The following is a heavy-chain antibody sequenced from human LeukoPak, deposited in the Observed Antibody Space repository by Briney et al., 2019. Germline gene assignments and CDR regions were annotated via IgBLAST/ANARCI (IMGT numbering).Heavy chain of an antibody. D-gene: IGHD6-19*01. CDR3: AKNPLVSGTIYFDS. J-gene: IGHJ4*02. CDR1: GYTFTGYY. CDR2: INPNSGGT. V-gene: IGHV1-2*02. Sequence: ASVKVSCKASGYTFTGYYIHWMRQAPGQGLEWMGWINPNSGGTNYAQKFQGRVTMTRDTSISTAYMELSRLRSDDTAIYYCAKNPLVSGTIYFDSWGQGTLLTVSS.